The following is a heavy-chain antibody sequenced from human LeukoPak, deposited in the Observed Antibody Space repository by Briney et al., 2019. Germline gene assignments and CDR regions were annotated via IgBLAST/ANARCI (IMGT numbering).Heavy chain of an antibody. J-gene: IGHJ3*02. CDR1: GFTFSSYD. CDR2: ISGSGGST. D-gene: IGHD4-17*01. V-gene: IGHV3-23*01. Sequence: PGGSQRLSCAASGFTFSSYDMSWVRQATGKGLEWVSAISGSGGSTYYADSVKGRFTISRDNSKNTLYLQMNSLRAEDTAVYYCAKDHGDYDAFDIWGQGTMVTVSS. CDR3: AKDHGDYDAFDI.